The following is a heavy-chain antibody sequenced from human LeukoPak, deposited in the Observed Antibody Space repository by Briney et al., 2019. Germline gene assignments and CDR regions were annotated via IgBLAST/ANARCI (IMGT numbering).Heavy chain of an antibody. CDR3: AGYNCSSTTCYTGGFDY. D-gene: IGHD2-2*02. J-gene: IGHJ4*02. V-gene: IGHV3-23*01. Sequence: GGSLRLSCAPSGFTFTSYALSWVREAPGKGLEWGSAMSGGGVSTNYAASVKGRFTISRDNSKNTLYLQMNSLRAEDTAVFYCAGYNCSSTTCYTGGFDYWGQGTLVTVSS. CDR1: GFTFTSYA. CDR2: MSGGGVST.